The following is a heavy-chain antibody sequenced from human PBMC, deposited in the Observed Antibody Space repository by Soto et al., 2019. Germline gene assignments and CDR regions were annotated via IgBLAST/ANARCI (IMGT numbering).Heavy chain of an antibody. J-gene: IGHJ6*02. D-gene: IGHD2-2*01. CDR2: IDPIDSYT. CDR1: GYNFASYL. V-gene: IGHV5-10-1*01. Sequence: SLKISCQGSGYNFASYLISLVRQIPGKGLDRMGRIDPIDSYTNYSPSFQGHVTISADKSISTAYLQWSSLKASDTAMYYCARRYCSSASCPRNYYGMDVWGQGTTVTGSS. CDR3: ARRYCSSASCPRNYYGMDV.